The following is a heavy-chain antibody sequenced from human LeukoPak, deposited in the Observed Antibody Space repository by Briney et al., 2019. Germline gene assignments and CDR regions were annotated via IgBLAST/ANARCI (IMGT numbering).Heavy chain of an antibody. J-gene: IGHJ4*02. V-gene: IGHV3-74*01. Sequence: GGSLRLSCAASGFTFSSHWMHWVRLGPGKGLEWVGQLKGDGSRANYADAVKGRFTISRDNSKNTLYLQMNSLGAEDTAVYYCARDGILGPLIAYLDYWGQGTPVTVSS. CDR1: GFTFSSHW. CDR3: ARDGILGPLIAYLDY. D-gene: IGHD2-21*01. CDR2: LKGDGSRA.